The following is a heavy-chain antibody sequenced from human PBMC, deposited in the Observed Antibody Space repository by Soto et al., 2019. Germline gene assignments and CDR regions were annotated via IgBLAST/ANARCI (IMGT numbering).Heavy chain of an antibody. J-gene: IGHJ6*02. CDR3: AKDISSGWYSNGMDV. Sequence: PGGSLRLSCAASGFTFSSYAMSWVRQAPGKGLGWVSAISGSGGSTYYADSVKGRFTISRDNSKNTLYLQMNSLRAEDTAVYYCAKDISSGWYSNGMDVWGQGTTVTVSS. V-gene: IGHV3-23*01. CDR2: ISGSGGST. CDR1: GFTFSSYA. D-gene: IGHD6-19*01.